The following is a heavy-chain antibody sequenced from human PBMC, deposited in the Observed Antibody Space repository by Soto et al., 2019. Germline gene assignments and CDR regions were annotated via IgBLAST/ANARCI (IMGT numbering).Heavy chain of an antibody. V-gene: IGHV1-18*01. CDR1: GYTFTSYG. CDR2: ISAYNGNT. CDR3: ERDISSGWYGENWFDP. J-gene: IGHJ5*02. Sequence: ASVKVSCKASGYTFTSYGISWVRQAPGQGLEWMGWISAYNGNTNYAQKLQGRVTMTTDTSTSTAYMELRSLRSDDTAVYYCERDISSGWYGENWFDPWGQGTLVTVSS. D-gene: IGHD6-19*01.